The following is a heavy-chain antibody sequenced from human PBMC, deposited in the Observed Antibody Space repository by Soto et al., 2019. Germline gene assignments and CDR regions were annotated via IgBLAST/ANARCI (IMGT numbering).Heavy chain of an antibody. CDR3: ASEAIVAGATAGMDV. CDR2: INPGYPAGRST. D-gene: IGHD1-26*01. V-gene: IGHV1-46*03. Sequence: QVQLVQSGAEVKKPGASVKVSCKASGYTLTTFFMHWVRQAPGQGLEWMGVINPGYPAGRSTSYAERSQVSVTMTTDTAPSKVYLELSRVKSVDTAVYYCASEAIVAGATAGMDVGGRGTAVTVSS. J-gene: IGHJ6*02. CDR1: GYTLTTFF.